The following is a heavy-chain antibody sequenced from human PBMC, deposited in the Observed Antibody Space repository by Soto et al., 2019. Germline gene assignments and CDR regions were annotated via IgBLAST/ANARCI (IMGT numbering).Heavy chain of an antibody. CDR2: FSLSGTT. D-gene: IGHD2-15*01. Sequence: QKPAGKGLEWIGRFSLSGTTNYNPSLRSRVTMSADVSKNQFSLRLTSVTAADTAVYYCASRKVAVSAAHWFSPRGRGTLLTISS. V-gene: IGHV4-4*07. CDR3: ASRKVAVSAAHWFSP. J-gene: IGHJ5*02.